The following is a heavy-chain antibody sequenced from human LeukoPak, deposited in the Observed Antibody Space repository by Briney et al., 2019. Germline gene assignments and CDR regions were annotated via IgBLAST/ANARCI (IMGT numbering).Heavy chain of an antibody. CDR1: GFTFSSYW. CDR3: ARDYSAPDY. D-gene: IGHD1-26*01. CDR2: IKQDGSEK. J-gene: IGHJ4*02. V-gene: IGHV3-7*01. Sequence: VGSLRLSCAASGFTFSSYWMSWVRQAPGKGLEWVANIKQDGSEKNCVDSVRGRFTISRDNAKNSLYLQMNSLSAEDTAVYYCARDYSAPDYWGPGTLVTVSS.